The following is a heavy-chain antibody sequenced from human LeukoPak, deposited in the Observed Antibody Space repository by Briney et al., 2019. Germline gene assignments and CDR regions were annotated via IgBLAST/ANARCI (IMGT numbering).Heavy chain of an antibody. V-gene: IGHV3-30*02. Sequence: GGSQRLSCAASGFTFSSYGMHWVRQAPGKGLEWVAFIRYDGSNKYYADSVKGRFTISRDNSKNTLYLQMNSLRAEDTAVYYCAKAGYSSSNFDYWGQGTLVTVSS. D-gene: IGHD6-13*01. J-gene: IGHJ4*02. CDR2: IRYDGSNK. CDR1: GFTFSSYG. CDR3: AKAGYSSSNFDY.